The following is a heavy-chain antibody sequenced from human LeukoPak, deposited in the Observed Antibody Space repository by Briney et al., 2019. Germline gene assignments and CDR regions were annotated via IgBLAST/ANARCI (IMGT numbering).Heavy chain of an antibody. CDR3: VRTAAGSSDY. CDR1: GYTFTSYY. V-gene: IGHV1-46*01. CDR2: ISPSGGST. Sequence: ASVKVSCKASGYTFTSYYMHWVRQAPGQGLEWMGIISPSGGSTTYAQKFQGRVTMARDTSTSTDYMQLSSLRSEDAAVYYCVRTAAGSSDYWGQGTLVTVSS. J-gene: IGHJ4*02.